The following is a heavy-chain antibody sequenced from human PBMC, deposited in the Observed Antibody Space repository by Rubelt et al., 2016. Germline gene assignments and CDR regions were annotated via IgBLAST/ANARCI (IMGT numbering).Heavy chain of an antibody. J-gene: IGHJ3*02. CDR3: ARVASGYSYGAPPDAFDI. CDR2: ISGSGGST. D-gene: IGHD5-18*01. V-gene: IGHV3-23*04. CDR1: GFTFSNAW. Sequence: EVQLVESGGGLVKPGGSLRLSCAASGFTFSNAWMSWVRQAPGKGLEWVSAISGSGGSTYYADSVKVRFTISRDNSKNSLYLQMNSLRAEDTAVYYCARVASGYSYGAPPDAFDIWGQGTMVTVSS.